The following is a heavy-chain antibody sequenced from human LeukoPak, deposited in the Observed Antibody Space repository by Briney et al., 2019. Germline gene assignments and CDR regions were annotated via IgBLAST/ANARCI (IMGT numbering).Heavy chain of an antibody. CDR3: ARSAYYDSSGYPN. J-gene: IGHJ4*02. CDR2: IDPSDSYT. V-gene: IGHV5-10-1*01. CDR1: GYSFTSYW. D-gene: IGHD3-22*01. Sequence: GESLKTSCKGSGYSFTSYWISWVRQMPGKGLEWMGRIDPSDSYTNYSPSFQGHVTISADKSISTAYLQWSSLKASDTAMYYCARSAYYDSSGYPNWGQGTLVTVSS.